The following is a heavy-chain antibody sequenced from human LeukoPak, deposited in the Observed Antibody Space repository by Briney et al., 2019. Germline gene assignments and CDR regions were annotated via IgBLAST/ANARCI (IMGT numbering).Heavy chain of an antibody. J-gene: IGHJ4*02. V-gene: IGHV3-48*01. D-gene: IGHD3-22*01. CDR3: ARMNYYDSSGPVY. CDR2: ITSSSSTI. CDR1: GFTFSNYS. Sequence: GGSLRLSCAASGFTFSNYSMNWVRQAAGKGLEWVSYITSSSSTIYYADSVKGRFTISRDNAKNSLYLQMNSLRAEDTAVYYCARMNYYDSSGPVYWGQGTLVTVSS.